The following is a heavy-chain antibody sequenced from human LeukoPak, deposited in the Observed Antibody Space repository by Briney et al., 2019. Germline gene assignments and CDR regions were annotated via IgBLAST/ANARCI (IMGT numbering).Heavy chain of an antibody. CDR2: ISYDGSNK. D-gene: IGHD2-15*01. V-gene: IGHV3-30*04. J-gene: IGHJ4*02. CDR3: ARGYCSGGSCYSLDY. Sequence: PGGSLRLSCAASGFTFSSYAMHWVRQAPGKGLEWVVVISYDGSNKYYADSVKGRFTISRDNSKNTLYLQMNSLRAEDTAVYYCARGYCSGGSCYSLDYWGQGTLVTVSS. CDR1: GFTFSSYA.